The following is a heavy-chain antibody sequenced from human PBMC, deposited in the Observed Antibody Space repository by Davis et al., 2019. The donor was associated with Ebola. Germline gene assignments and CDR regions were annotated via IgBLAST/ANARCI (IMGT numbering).Heavy chain of an antibody. Sequence: SGSTLVKPTQTLTLTCTFSGFSLSTSGMRVSWIRQPPGKALEWLARIDWDDDKFYSTSLKTRLTISKDTSKNQVVLTMTNMDPVDTATYYCARSSPYYYYYGMDVWGQGTTVTVSS. CDR2: IDWDDDK. J-gene: IGHJ6*02. CDR1: GFSLSTSGMR. CDR3: ARSSPYYYYYGMDV. V-gene: IGHV2-70*04. D-gene: IGHD6-13*01.